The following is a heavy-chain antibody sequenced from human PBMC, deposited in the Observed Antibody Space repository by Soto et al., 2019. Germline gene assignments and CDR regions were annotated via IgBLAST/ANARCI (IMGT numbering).Heavy chain of an antibody. CDR1: GGSISGSSFF. V-gene: IGHV4-39*01. CDR3: ARGADSGPGGMDV. J-gene: IGHJ6*02. Sequence: SETLSLTCTVSGGSISGSSFFWGWIRQPPGKGLEWIGSIYYTGSTYYNPSLKSRVTISVDTSKIQFSLRLNSVTAADTAVYYCARGADSGPGGMDVWGQGTTVT. CDR2: IYYTGST.